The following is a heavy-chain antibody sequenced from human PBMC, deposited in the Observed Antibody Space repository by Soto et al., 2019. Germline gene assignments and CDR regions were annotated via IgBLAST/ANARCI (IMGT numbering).Heavy chain of an antibody. CDR1: GFTFTSYD. CDR3: ARVPFVNFGDSVPFDY. V-gene: IGHV1-8*01. D-gene: IGHD4-17*01. J-gene: IGHJ4*02. Sequence: VQLLQSGAEVKKPGASVKVSCKTSGFTFTSYDINWVRQAPGQGLEWLGWVNPNSGNTDDAQKFQGRVTMTRNTSITTAYMELSSLRSEDTAVYYCARVPFVNFGDSVPFDYWGQGTLVTVSS. CDR2: VNPNSGNT.